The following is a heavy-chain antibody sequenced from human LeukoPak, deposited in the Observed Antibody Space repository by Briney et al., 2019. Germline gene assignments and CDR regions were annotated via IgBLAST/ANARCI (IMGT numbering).Heavy chain of an antibody. V-gene: IGHV4-59*08. CDR2: IYYSGST. CDR3: ARHAVGSVSYNFDH. Sequence: PSETLSLTCTVSGGSISSYYWSWIRQPPGKGLECIGYIYYSGSTKYNPSLKSRVTISVDTSNNQFSLKLSSVTAADTAVYYCARHAVGSVSYNFDHWGQGTLVTVSS. J-gene: IGHJ4*02. D-gene: IGHD3-10*01. CDR1: GGSISSYY.